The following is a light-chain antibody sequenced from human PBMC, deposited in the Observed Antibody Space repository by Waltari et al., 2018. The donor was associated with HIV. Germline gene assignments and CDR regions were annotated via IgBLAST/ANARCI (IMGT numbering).Light chain of an antibody. CDR1: NPNIGINT. J-gene: IGLJ1*01. Sequence: QSVLTQPPSASGTPGQRVSISCSGTNPNIGINTVKWYQQVPGSAPKVVMYGNVHRPSGVPDRFSGSKSGTSASLAISGVQAGDEADYYWASWEDSLKAYIFGTGTKVTVL. V-gene: IGLV1-44*01. CDR3: ASWEDSLKAYI. CDR2: GNV.